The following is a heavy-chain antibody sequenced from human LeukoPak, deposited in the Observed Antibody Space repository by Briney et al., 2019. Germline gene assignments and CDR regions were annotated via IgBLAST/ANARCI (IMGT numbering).Heavy chain of an antibody. V-gene: IGHV3-23*01. CDR1: GFTFSDYA. CDR2: ISESGGGT. CDR3: AKSQLVRGGYYYYGMDV. Sequence: GGSLRLSCAASGFTFSDYAMGWVRQTPGKGLEWVSGISESGGGTYYADSVKGRFTISRDNSKNTLYLQMNSLRVEDTAVYYCAKSQLVRGGYYYYGMDVWGQGTTVTVSS. D-gene: IGHD3-10*01. J-gene: IGHJ6*02.